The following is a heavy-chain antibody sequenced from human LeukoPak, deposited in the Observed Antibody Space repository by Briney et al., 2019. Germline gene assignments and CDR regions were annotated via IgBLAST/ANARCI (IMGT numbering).Heavy chain of an antibody. CDR1: GFTFSSYA. J-gene: IGHJ5*02. V-gene: IGHV3-23*01. Sequence: PAGSMRLSCAASGFTFSSYAMSCVRQAPGKGLEWDSAISGSVGSTYYADSVKGRFTISRDNSKDTLYLQMNSLRAEDTAVYYCASTVVPIALPPRWFDPWGQGTLVTVSS. CDR3: ASTVVPIALPPRWFDP. D-gene: IGHD2-2*01. CDR2: ISGSVGST.